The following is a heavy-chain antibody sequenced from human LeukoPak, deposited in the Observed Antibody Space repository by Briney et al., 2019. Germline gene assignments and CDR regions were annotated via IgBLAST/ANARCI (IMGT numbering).Heavy chain of an antibody. CDR2: IKQDGSEK. D-gene: IGHD6-13*01. CDR3: ARGYSSSWYTGGYFQH. V-gene: IGHV3-7*01. Sequence: GGSLRLSCAASGFTFSSYWMSWVRQAPGKGLEWVANIKQDGSEKYYVDSVKGRFTISRDNAKNSLYLQMNSLRAEDTAVYYCARGYSSSWYTGGYFQHWGQGTLVTVSS. J-gene: IGHJ1*01. CDR1: GFTFSSYW.